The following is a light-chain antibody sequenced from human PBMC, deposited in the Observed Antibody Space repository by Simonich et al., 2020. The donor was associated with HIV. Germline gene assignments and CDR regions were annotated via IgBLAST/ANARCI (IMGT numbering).Light chain of an antibody. V-gene: IGKV1-NL1*01. CDR2: AAS. Sequence: QMTHSPSSLSVSVVDRVTITSRASPAIYNSLAWYEQRPGNAPKFLLYAASGLESGVPTRFSGRGSGTHYALTISSLQPEDFATEDCEQYYSTPYTFGQGTKLEIK. J-gene: IGKJ2*01. CDR1: PAIYNS. CDR3: EQYYSTPYT.